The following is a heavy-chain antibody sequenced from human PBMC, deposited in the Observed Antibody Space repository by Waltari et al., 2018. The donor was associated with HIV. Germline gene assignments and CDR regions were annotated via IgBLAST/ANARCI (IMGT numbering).Heavy chain of an antibody. Sequence: QVQLVESGGGVVQPGRSLRLSCAASGFTFRSFTMHWVLQAPGKGLGWGGLNSYDGSNKYYAESVKGRFTISRGDSKNTLYLQRNSLRAEDTAVYYCARGAYSSGWTLDYWGQGTLVTVSS. V-gene: IGHV3-30*04. J-gene: IGHJ4*02. D-gene: IGHD6-19*01. CDR3: ARGAYSSGWTLDY. CDR2: NSYDGSNK. CDR1: GFTFRSFT.